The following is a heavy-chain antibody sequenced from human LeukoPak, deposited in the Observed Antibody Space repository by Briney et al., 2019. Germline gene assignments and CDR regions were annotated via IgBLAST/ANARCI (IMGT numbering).Heavy chain of an antibody. CDR1: GGSFSGYY. CDR3: ARGSLIDY. V-gene: IGHV4-34*01. Sequence: SETLSLTCAVYGGSFSGYYWSWIRQPPGKGLEWIGEINHSGSTNYNPSLKSRVTISVDTSKNQFSLKLSSVTAADTAVYYCARGSLIDYWGQGTLVTVSS. J-gene: IGHJ4*02. CDR2: INHSGST.